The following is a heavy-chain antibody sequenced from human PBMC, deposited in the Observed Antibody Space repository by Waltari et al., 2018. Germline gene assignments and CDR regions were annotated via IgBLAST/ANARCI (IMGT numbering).Heavy chain of an antibody. V-gene: IGHV3-21*01. J-gene: IGHJ4*02. Sequence: EVRLVESGGGLVKPGGSLRLSCAASGFTFCSAGLTWVRQAPGKGLEWVSSISSLSKYTYYADSVKGRFTISRDNAKNSLYLQMNSLRAEDTAVYFCARDGISSTQSGYFDYWGQGVLVTVSS. CDR3: ARDGISSTQSGYFDY. CDR1: GFTFCSAG. D-gene: IGHD6-13*01. CDR2: ISSLSKYT.